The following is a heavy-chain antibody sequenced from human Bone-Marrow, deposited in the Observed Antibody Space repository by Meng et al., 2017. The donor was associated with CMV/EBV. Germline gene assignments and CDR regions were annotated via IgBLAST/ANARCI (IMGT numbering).Heavy chain of an antibody. CDR3: AKVLGRSSN. V-gene: IGHV3-66*02. CDR1: GFTVSSNY. CDR2: IYPGGGT. Sequence: GESLKISCAVSGFTVSSNYMSWVRQAPGKGLEWVSCIYPGGGTYYADSVKGRFTISRDNSKNTLYLQMNSLRAEDTAVYYCAKVLGRSSNWGQGTLVTVSS. J-gene: IGHJ4*02. D-gene: IGHD6-19*01.